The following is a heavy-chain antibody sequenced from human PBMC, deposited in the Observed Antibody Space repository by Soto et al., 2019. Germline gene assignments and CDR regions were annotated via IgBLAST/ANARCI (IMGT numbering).Heavy chain of an antibody. J-gene: IGHJ6*02. CDR2: ISGSGGST. D-gene: IGHD3-10*01. Sequence: PGGSLRLSCAASGFTFSSYAMSWVRQAPGKGLEWVSAISGSGGSTYYADSVKGRFTISRDNSKNTLYLQMNSLRAEDTAVYYCAKDFDPDPEHYYASMGVRPLYGMDVWGQGTTVTVSS. CDR1: GFTFSSYA. CDR3: AKDFDPDPEHYYASMGVRPLYGMDV. V-gene: IGHV3-23*01.